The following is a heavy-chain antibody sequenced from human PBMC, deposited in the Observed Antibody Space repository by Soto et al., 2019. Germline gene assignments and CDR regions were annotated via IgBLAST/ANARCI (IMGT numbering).Heavy chain of an antibody. J-gene: IGHJ2*01. Sequence: QVQLVQSGAEVKKPGSSVKVSCKASGGTFSSPTISWVRQARGQGLEWMGGVSPIFGTTYYAQKFQGRLTITADASSGTAYMELTSMESEDTAVYDCAGGASSGGWYFDVWGRGTLLTVSS. CDR2: VSPIFGTT. V-gene: IGHV1-69*01. CDR1: GGTFSSPT. CDR3: AGGASSGGWYFDV. D-gene: IGHD1-26*01.